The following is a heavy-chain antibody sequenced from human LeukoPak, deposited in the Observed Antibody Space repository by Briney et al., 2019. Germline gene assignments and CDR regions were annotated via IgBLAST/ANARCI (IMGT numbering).Heavy chain of an antibody. CDR2: ISGSAGTT. D-gene: IGHD2-2*01. Sequence: GGSLRLSCEASGFTFSSYAMSWVRQTPGKGLEWVSVISGSAGTTYYGDSVKGRFTISRDNSKNTLYLQMNSLRAEDTAVYYCAKNDVVGVPAKWIDSWGQGTLVNVSS. CDR1: GFTFSSYA. CDR3: AKNDVVGVPAKWIDS. V-gene: IGHV3-23*01. J-gene: IGHJ5*01.